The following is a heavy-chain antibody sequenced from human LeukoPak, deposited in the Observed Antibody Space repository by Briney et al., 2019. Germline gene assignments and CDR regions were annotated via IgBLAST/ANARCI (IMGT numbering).Heavy chain of an antibody. J-gene: IGHJ5*02. CDR2: IYTSGST. V-gene: IGHV4-61*02. CDR3: ARETITMIVGNWFDP. Sequence: SQTLSLTCTVSGGSISSGSYYWSWIRQPAGKGLEWIGRIYTSGSTNYNPSPKSRVTISVDTSKNQFSLKLSSVTAADTAVYYCARETITMIVGNWFDPWGQGTLVTVSS. D-gene: IGHD3-22*01. CDR1: GGSISSGSYY.